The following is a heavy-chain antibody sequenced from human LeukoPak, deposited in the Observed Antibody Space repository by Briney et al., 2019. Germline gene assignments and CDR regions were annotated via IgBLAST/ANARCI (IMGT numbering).Heavy chain of an antibody. CDR2: IKTDGSIT. D-gene: IGHD3-10*02. J-gene: IGHJ6*04. V-gene: IGHV3-74*01. CDR1: GFTFSRYW. Sequence: GGSLRLSCAASGFTFSRYWMSWVRQAPGKGLVWVSRIKTDGSITNYADSVKGRFTISRDNAKNTLYLQMNSLRAEDTAVYYCAELGITMIGGVWGKGTTVTISS. CDR3: AELGITMIGGV.